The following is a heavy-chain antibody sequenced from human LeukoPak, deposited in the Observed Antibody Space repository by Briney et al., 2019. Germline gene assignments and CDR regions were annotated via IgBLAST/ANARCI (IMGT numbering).Heavy chain of an antibody. CDR2: ISHEGSAK. V-gene: IGHV3-30*03. D-gene: IGHD1-26*01. CDR3: ASSPWGSYEGY. J-gene: IGHJ4*02. Sequence: GGSLRLSCAASGFTFRNYGMHWVRQAPGKGLEWVAVISHEGSAKYYADSVEGRFTISRDNAKNSLYLQMNSLRDEDTAVYYCASSPWGSYEGYWGQGTLVTVSS. CDR1: GFTFRNYG.